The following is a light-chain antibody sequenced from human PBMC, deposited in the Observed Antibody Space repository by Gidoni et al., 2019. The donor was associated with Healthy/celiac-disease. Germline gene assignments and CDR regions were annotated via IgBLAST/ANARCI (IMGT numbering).Light chain of an antibody. Sequence: QSSLTQPVSVSGSPGQSITISCPGTSSDVGGYNYVSWYQQHPGKAPKLMIYEVSNRPSGVSNRFSGSKSGNTASLTISGLQAEDEADYYCSSYTSSSTRVFGGGTKLTVL. CDR2: EVS. V-gene: IGLV2-14*01. CDR1: SSDVGGYNY. CDR3: SSYTSSSTRV. J-gene: IGLJ2*01.